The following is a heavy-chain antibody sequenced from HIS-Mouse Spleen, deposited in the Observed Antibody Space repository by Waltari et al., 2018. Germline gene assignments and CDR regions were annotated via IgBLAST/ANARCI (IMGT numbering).Heavy chain of an antibody. CDR2: ISWNSGSI. V-gene: IGHV3-9*01. CDR3: AKDFIAARPGSNAFDI. CDR1: GFTFDDYA. J-gene: IGHJ3*02. Sequence: EVQLVESGGGLVQPGRSLRLSCAASGFTFDDYAMHWVRPAPGKGLEWVSGISWNSGSIGYADSVKGRFTISRDNAKNSLYLQMNSLRAEDTALYYCAKDFIAARPGSNAFDIWGQGTMVTVSS. D-gene: IGHD6-6*01.